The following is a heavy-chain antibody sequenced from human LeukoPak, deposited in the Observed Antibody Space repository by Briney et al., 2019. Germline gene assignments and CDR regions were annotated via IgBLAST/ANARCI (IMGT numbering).Heavy chain of an antibody. CDR3: ARLGARSGSYDY. Sequence: GGSLRLSCAASGFTFSSCWMSWVRQAPGKGLEWVANIKQDGSEKYYVDSVKGRFTISRDNAKNSLYLQMNSLRAEDTAVYYCARLGARSGSYDYWGQGTLVTVSS. V-gene: IGHV3-7*01. CDR1: GFTFSSCW. D-gene: IGHD3-10*01. CDR2: IKQDGSEK. J-gene: IGHJ4*02.